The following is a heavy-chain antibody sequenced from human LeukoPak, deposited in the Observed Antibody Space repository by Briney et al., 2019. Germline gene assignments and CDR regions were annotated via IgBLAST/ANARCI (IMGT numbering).Heavy chain of an antibody. Sequence: GGSLRLSCAASGFTFSNYNMNWVRQAPGKGLEWVSYISSSTGTIYYADSVKGRFTISRDNAKNSLYLQMNSLRAEDTAVYYCARGYSNGPLGYWGQGTLVTVSS. CDR2: ISSSTGTI. CDR3: ARGYSNGPLGY. D-gene: IGHD6-19*01. CDR1: GFTFSNYN. V-gene: IGHV3-48*01. J-gene: IGHJ4*02.